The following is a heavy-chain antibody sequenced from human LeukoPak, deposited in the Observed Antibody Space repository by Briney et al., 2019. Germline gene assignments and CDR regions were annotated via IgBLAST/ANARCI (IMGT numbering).Heavy chain of an antibody. Sequence: SETLSLTCTVSGGSISSYYWSWIRQPPGKGLEWIGYIYYSGSTNYNPSLKSRVTISVDTSKNQFSLKLSSVTAADTAVYYCARVYRGSDPRGVDYWGQGTLVTVSS. CDR1: GGSISSYY. D-gene: IGHD1-26*01. J-gene: IGHJ4*02. CDR2: IYYSGST. V-gene: IGHV4-59*01. CDR3: ARVYRGSDPRGVDY.